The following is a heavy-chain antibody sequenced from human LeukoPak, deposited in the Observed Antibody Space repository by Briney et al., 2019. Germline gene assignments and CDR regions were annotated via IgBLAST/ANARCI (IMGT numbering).Heavy chain of an antibody. CDR3: ARDPITMVRGARRFYFDY. Sequence: SETLSLTCTVSGGSISSGDYYWSWIRQPPGKGLEWIGYIYYSGSTYYNPSLKSRVTISVDTSKNQFSLKLSSVTAAETAVYYCARDPITMVRGARRFYFDYWGQGPLVTVSS. J-gene: IGHJ4*02. CDR1: GGSISSGDYY. V-gene: IGHV4-30-4*01. D-gene: IGHD3-10*01. CDR2: IYYSGST.